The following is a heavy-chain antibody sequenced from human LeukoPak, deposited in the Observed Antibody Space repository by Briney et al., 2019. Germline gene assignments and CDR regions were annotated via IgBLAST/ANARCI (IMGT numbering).Heavy chain of an antibody. Sequence: ASETLSLTCTVSGGTISSGGYYWIWIRQQPGKGLEWIGYIYSTGNTYYNPSLKSRVTMSAVTSKNQFSLRLTSVTAADTAVYYCARGGLYAFHFWGQGTLVTVSS. CDR2: IYSTGNT. CDR3: ARGGLYAFHF. D-gene: IGHD5/OR15-5a*01. CDR1: GGTISSGGYY. V-gene: IGHV4-31*03. J-gene: IGHJ4*02.